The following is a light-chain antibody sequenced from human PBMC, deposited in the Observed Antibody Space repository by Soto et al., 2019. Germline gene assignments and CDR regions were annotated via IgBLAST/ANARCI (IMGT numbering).Light chain of an antibody. CDR2: SDN. CDR1: SSNIGSNP. J-gene: IGLJ2*01. Sequence: QSVLTQPPSASATPGQRVTISCSGGSSNIGSNPVSWYQQLPGTAPKPLIYSDNQRPSGVPDRISGSRSGTSASLAISGLQSEDEAEYYCAAWDDSLRGRVFGGGTTLTVL. V-gene: IGLV1-44*01. CDR3: AAWDDSLRGRV.